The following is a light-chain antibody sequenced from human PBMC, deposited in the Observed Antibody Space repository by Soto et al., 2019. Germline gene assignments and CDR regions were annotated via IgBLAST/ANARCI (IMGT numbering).Light chain of an antibody. Sequence: DIRMTQSPSSLSASVGDRVTITCRASQDISNYLAWYQQKPGKVPKLLIYAASTWQSGVPSRFSGTGSRTDFTLTTSSLQPAHVAIYYCQKCNCSPLTSGRGTKVQIK. V-gene: IGKV1-27*01. J-gene: IGKJ4*01. CDR2: AAS. CDR3: QKCNCSPLT. CDR1: QDISNY.